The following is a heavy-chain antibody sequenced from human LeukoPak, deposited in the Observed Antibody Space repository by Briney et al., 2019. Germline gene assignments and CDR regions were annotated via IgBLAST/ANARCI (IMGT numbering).Heavy chain of an antibody. Sequence: PGGSLRLSCAASGNYWMHWVRQAPGKGLVWVSHINSDGSWTSYADSVKGRFTISKDNAKNTVYLQMNSLRAEDTAVYYCARAGRHGYNLDAFDKWGRGTMVIVSS. CDR1: GNYW. J-gene: IGHJ3*02. CDR3: ARAGRHGYNLDAFDK. D-gene: IGHD5-24*01. CDR2: INSDGSWT. V-gene: IGHV3-74*01.